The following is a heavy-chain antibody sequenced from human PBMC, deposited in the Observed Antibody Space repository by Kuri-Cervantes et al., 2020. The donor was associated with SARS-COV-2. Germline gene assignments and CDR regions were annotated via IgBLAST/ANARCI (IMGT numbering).Heavy chain of an antibody. CDR3: ATGAGWLRLRGYYFGY. Sequence: SVKVSCKASGGTFSSYAISWVRQAPGQGLEWMGRIIPILGTANYAQKFQGRVTITADKSTSTAYMELSSLRSEDTAVYYCATGAGWLRLRGYYFGYWGQGTLVTVSS. V-gene: IGHV1-69*04. D-gene: IGHD5-12*01. J-gene: IGHJ4*02. CDR1: GGTFSSYA. CDR2: IIPILGTA.